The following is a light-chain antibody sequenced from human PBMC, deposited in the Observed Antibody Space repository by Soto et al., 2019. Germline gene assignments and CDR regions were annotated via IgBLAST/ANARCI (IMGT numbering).Light chain of an antibody. V-gene: IGKV3D-15*01. CDR1: QSVRSRY. Sequence: ETVLAQPPGTLSLSPGERATLSCRASQSVRSRYLAWYQQKPGQAPRLLISGASSRATGIPARFSGSGSGTEFTLTISSLQSEDFTVYYCQQYNNWPLTFGGGTKVDIK. CDR3: QQYNNWPLT. J-gene: IGKJ4*01. CDR2: GAS.